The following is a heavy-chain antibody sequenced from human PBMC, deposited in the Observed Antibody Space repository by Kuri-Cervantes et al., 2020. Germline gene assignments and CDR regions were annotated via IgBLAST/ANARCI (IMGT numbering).Heavy chain of an antibody. D-gene: IGHD6-6*01. Sequence: GGSLRLSCAASGFTFSTYAMSWVRQAPGKGLYWVAGINGNVDKTYYADSVKGRFTISRDNSKNTLYLQINSLRAEDTAVYYCAKRKIAARPFDYWGQGTLVTVSS. CDR2: INGNVDKT. J-gene: IGHJ4*02. CDR3: AKRKIAARPFDY. CDR1: GFTFSTYA. V-gene: IGHV3-23*01.